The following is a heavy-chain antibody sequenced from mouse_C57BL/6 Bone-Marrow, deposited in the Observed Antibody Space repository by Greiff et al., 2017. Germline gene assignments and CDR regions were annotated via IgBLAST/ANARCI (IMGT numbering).Heavy chain of an antibody. CDR2: IHPNSGST. Sequence: QQPGAELVTPGASVKLSCKASGYTFTSYWMHWVKQRPGQGLEWIGMIHPNSGSTNYNEKFKSKATLTVDKSSSTAYMQLSSLTSEDSAVYYCAHYYGSSYVWYFDVWGTGTTVTVSS. V-gene: IGHV1-64*01. CDR3: AHYYGSSYVWYFDV. J-gene: IGHJ1*03. CDR1: GYTFTSYW. D-gene: IGHD1-1*01.